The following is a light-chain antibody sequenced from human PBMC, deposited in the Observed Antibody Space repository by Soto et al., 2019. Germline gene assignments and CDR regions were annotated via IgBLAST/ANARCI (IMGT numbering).Light chain of an antibody. J-gene: IGKJ1*01. CDR2: GVS. V-gene: IGKV3-20*01. CDR3: QQYETFSGT. CDR1: QTISTRF. Sequence: VFTRALCTFALSSGGIATLPWGASQTISTRFFAWYQQKPGQAPRLLIYGVSSRATGIPDKFSGSGSGTKCTLTIAGLQPDDFATDECQQYETFSGTFGPGTKVDIK.